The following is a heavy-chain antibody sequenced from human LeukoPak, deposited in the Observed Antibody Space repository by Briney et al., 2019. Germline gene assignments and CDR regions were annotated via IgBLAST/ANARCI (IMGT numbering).Heavy chain of an antibody. Sequence: GASVKVSCKASGGTFSSYAISWVRQAPGQGLEWMGGIIPIFGTANYAQKFQGRVTITADESTSTAYMELSSLRSEDTAVYYCARDRRYCSSTSCYTFDYWGQGTLVTVSS. J-gene: IGHJ4*02. CDR1: GGTFSSYA. D-gene: IGHD2-2*02. CDR3: ARDRRYCSSTSCYTFDY. CDR2: IIPIFGTA. V-gene: IGHV1-69*13.